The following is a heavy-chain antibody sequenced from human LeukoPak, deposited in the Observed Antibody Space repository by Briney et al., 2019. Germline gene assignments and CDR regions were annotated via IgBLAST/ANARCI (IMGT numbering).Heavy chain of an antibody. J-gene: IGHJ4*02. Sequence: GGSLRLSCAASGFTFSSYSMNWVRQAPGKGLEWVSSISSSSSYIYYADSVKGRFTISRDNAKNSLYLQMNSLRAEDTAVYYCAGPGRFVFFDYWGQGTLVTVSS. CDR2: ISSSSSYI. CDR1: GFTFSSYS. V-gene: IGHV3-21*01. D-gene: IGHD3-16*01. CDR3: AGPGRFVFFDY.